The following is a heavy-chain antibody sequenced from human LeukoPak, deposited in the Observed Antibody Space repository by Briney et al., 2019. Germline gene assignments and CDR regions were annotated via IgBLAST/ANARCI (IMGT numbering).Heavy chain of an antibody. CDR3: ARARDGYNWEYYYYCYYMDV. Sequence: SETLSLTCTVSGGSISSHYWSWIRQPPGKGLEWIWYIYYSGSTNYNPSLKSRVTISVDTSKNRFSLKLSSVTAADTAVYYCARARDGYNWEYYYYCYYMDVWGKGTTVTVSS. CDR2: IYYSGST. D-gene: IGHD5-24*01. V-gene: IGHV4-59*11. CDR1: GGSISSHY. J-gene: IGHJ6*03.